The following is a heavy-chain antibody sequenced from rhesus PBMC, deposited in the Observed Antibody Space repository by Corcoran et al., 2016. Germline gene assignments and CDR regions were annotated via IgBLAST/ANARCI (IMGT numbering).Heavy chain of an antibody. CDR3: ARGRWNYGVFDY. V-gene: IGHV4-169*01. J-gene: IGHJ4*01. Sequence: QLQLQESGPGLVKPSETLSVTCAVSGGSISSSYWSWIRQAPGKGLEWIGYIYGSGSSTNYNPSLKSRVTLSVDTSKNQFSLKLSSVTAADTAVYYCARGRWNYGVFDYWGRGVLVTVSS. CDR1: GGSISSSY. CDR2: IYGSGSST. D-gene: IGHD1-1*01.